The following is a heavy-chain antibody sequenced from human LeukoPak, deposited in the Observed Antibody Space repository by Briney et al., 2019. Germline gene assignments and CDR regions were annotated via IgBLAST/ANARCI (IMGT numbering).Heavy chain of an antibody. CDR1: GASISSTTYY. J-gene: IGHJ4*02. CDR2: IYYSGST. CDR3: ARDPPLYYYDSSGYDY. D-gene: IGHD3-22*01. V-gene: IGHV4-39*02. Sequence: SETLSLTCTVSGASISSTTYYWGWIRQPPRKGLEWIASIYYSGSTYYNPSLKSRVTISVDTSKNQFSLKLSSVTAADTAVYYCARDPPLYYYDSSGYDYWGQGTLVTVSS.